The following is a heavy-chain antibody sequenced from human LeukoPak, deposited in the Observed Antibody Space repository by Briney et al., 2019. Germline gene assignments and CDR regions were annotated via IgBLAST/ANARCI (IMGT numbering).Heavy chain of an antibody. V-gene: IGHV4-39*01. J-gene: IGHJ4*02. CDR1: GGSISSSSYY. Sequence: SETLSLTCTVSGGSISSSSYYWGWIRQPPGAGLEWIGSIYYSGSTYYNPSLKSRVTISVDTSKNQFSLKLSSVTAADTAVYYCARGREQWLVGYYFDYWGQGTLVTVSS. D-gene: IGHD6-19*01. CDR2: IYYSGST. CDR3: ARGREQWLVGYYFDY.